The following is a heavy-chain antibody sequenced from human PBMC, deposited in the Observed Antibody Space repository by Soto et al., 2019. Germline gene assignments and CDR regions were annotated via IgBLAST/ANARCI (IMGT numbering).Heavy chain of an antibody. CDR2: ISGSGGST. V-gene: IGHV3-23*01. CDR3: ARDSCSSTSCYWAGSYYYYYGMDV. CDR1: GFTFSSYA. D-gene: IGHD2-2*01. J-gene: IGHJ6*02. Sequence: PGGSLRLSCAASGFTFSSYAMSWVRQAPGKGLEWVSAISGSGGSTYYADSVKGRFTISRDNSKNTLYLQMNSLRAEDTAVYYCARDSCSSTSCYWAGSYYYYYGMDVWGQGTTVTVSS.